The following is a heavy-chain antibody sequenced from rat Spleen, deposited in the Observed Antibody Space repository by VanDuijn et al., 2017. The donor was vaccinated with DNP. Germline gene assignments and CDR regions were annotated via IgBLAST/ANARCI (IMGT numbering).Heavy chain of an antibody. CDR1: GFSLTSNS. J-gene: IGHJ4*01. CDR3: GRGFYSSYIPFTMFVVDA. D-gene: IGHD1-2*01. Sequence: QVQLKESGPGLVQPSQTLSLTCTVSGFSLTSNSVHWIRQPPGKGLEWMGGIWGDGTTDYNSPLKSRLSISRDTSKSQVFLKMKSLQTEDTATYYCGRGFYSSYIPFTMFVVDAWGPGASVTVSS. CDR2: IWGDGTT. V-gene: IGHV2-1*01.